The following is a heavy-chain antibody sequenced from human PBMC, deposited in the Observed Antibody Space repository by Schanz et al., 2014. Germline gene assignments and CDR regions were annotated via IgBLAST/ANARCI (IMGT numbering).Heavy chain of an antibody. V-gene: IGHV1-2*06. CDR3: ARGLVRYFAY. J-gene: IGHJ4*02. CDR1: GRTFIVYH. Sequence: QVQLVQSGAEVKKPGASMKVSCKASGRTFIVYHVLHWVRQAPGQGLEWMGRISPNSGDTHSAQNFQGRVTMTRDTSISTAYMELSRLRSDDTAVYYCARGLVRYFAYWGQGTLVTVSS. D-gene: IGHD2-8*02. CDR2: ISPNSGDT.